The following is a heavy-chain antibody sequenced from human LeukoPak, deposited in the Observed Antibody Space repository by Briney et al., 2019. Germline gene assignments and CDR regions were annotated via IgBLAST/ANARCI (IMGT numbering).Heavy chain of an antibody. V-gene: IGHV3-30*02. D-gene: IGHD6-19*01. Sequence: SGGSLRLSCAASGFIFSNYGMHWVRQAPGKGLEWVAFIRYDESNKFYAGSVKGRFTISRDNSKNILFLQMNSLRAEDTAVYYCATMQWLEGVDWFDPWGQGTLVTVPS. CDR1: GFIFSNYG. J-gene: IGHJ5*02. CDR3: ATMQWLEGVDWFDP. CDR2: IRYDESNK.